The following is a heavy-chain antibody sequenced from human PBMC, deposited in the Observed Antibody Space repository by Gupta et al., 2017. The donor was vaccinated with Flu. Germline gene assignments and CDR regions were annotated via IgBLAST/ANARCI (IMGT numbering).Heavy chain of an antibody. Sequence: TNAWMSWVRQAPGRGLEWVGRIRSKTDGGTTDYAAPVKGRSAISRDVSKNTLYLQMNSLKXEXTAIYYXCTENSSGYESGYWGQGTLVTVSS. J-gene: IGHJ4*02. V-gene: IGHV3-15*01. CDR2: IRSKTDGGTT. D-gene: IGHD3-22*01. CDR1: TNAW. CDR3: CTENSSGYESGY.